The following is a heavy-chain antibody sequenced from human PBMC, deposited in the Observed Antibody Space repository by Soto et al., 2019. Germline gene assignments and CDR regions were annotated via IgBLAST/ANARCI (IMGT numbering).Heavy chain of an antibody. CDR1: GASISSYY. CDR3: ARLPRYSYGYKD. CDR2: IYYSGST. D-gene: IGHD5-18*01. Sequence: SETLSLTCSVSGASISSYYWSWIRQPPGKGLEYIGYIYYSGSTDYNPSLKSRLTLSVDTSKNQFSLKLSSVTAADTAVYYCARLPRYSYGYKDWGQGTLVTVSS. J-gene: IGHJ4*02. V-gene: IGHV4-59*08.